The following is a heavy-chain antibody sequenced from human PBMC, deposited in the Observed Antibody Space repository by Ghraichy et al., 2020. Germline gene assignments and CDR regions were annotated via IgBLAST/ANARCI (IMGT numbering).Heavy chain of an antibody. Sequence: ASVKVSCKASGYTFTGYYMHWVRQAPGQGLEWMGWINPNSGGTNYAQKFQGWVTMTRDTSISTAYMELSRLRSDDTAVYYCAREDAGYSSSWYVGYYGMDVWGQGTTVTVSS. D-gene: IGHD6-13*01. CDR2: INPNSGGT. CDR3: AREDAGYSSSWYVGYYGMDV. CDR1: GYTFTGYY. J-gene: IGHJ6*02. V-gene: IGHV1-2*04.